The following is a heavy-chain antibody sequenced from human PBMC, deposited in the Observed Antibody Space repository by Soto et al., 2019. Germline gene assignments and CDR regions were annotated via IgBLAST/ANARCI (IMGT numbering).Heavy chain of an antibody. D-gene: IGHD6-19*01. CDR3: ARVGIAVAKWFDNYDYYAMDV. CDR1: GFTVSTNY. CDR2: IYSGGRT. V-gene: IGHV3-53*01. Sequence: GGSLRLSCAASGFTVSTNYMNWVREAPGKGLEGVSVIYSGGRTHYAESMKGRFTISRDHSKNTVYLQMNSLRAEDTAVYYCARVGIAVAKWFDNYDYYAMDVWGQGTTVTVSS. J-gene: IGHJ6*02.